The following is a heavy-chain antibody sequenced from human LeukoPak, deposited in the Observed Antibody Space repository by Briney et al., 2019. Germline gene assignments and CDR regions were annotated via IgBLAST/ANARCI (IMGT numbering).Heavy chain of an antibody. Sequence: GASVKVSCKASGYTFTSYGISWVRQAPGQGLEWTGWISAYNGNTNYAQKLQGRVTMTTDTSTSTAYMELRSLRSDDTAVYYCARLYSSSSVGSYYYHMDVWGKGTTVTVSS. CDR2: ISAYNGNT. CDR3: ARLYSSSSVGSYYYHMDV. V-gene: IGHV1-18*01. J-gene: IGHJ6*03. D-gene: IGHD6-6*01. CDR1: GYTFTSYG.